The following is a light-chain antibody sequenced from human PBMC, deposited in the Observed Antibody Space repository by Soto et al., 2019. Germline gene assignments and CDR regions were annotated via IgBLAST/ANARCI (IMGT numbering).Light chain of an antibody. V-gene: IGKV3-15*01. CDR3: QQYNNWPPLS. CDR1: QSVSNN. J-gene: IGKJ4*01. Sequence: EIVMTQSPVTLSVSPGERATLSCRASQSVSNNLAWYQQKPGQAPRLLIFGASSRATGIPARFSGSGSGTEFTLTIPSLQSEDFAVYYCQQYNNWPPLSFGGGTKVEIK. CDR2: GAS.